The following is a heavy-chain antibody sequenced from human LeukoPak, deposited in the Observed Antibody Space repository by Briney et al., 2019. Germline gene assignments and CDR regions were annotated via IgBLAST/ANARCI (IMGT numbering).Heavy chain of an antibody. J-gene: IGHJ4*02. CDR1: GFTVSSNY. V-gene: IGHV3-53*01. Sequence: PGGSLRLSCAASGFTVSSNYMSWVRQAPGKGLEWVSVIYSGGSTFYADSVKGRFSISRDNSKNTLYLQMNSLRAEDTAVYYCAKDPLIAAAGTFDYWGQGTLVTVSS. D-gene: IGHD6-13*01. CDR2: IYSGGST. CDR3: AKDPLIAAAGTFDY.